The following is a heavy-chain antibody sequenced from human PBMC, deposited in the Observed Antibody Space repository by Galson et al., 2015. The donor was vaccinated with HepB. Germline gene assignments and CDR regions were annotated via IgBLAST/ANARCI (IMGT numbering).Heavy chain of an antibody. V-gene: IGHV4-34*01. J-gene: IGHJ6*03. CDR2: INHSGST. D-gene: IGHD5-12*01. CDR1: GGSFSGCY. Sequence: ETLSLTCAVYGGSFSGCYWSWIRQPPGKGLEWIGEINHSGSTNYNPSLKSRVTISVDTSKNQFSLKLSSVTAADTAVYYCARGLREDSGYDSRTYYYYYMDVWGKGTTVTVSS. CDR3: ARGLREDSGYDSRTYYYYYMDV.